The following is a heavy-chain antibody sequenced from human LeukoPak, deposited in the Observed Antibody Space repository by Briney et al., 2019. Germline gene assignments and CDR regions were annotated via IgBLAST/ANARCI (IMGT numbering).Heavy chain of an antibody. D-gene: IGHD3-22*01. CDR2: INHSGSS. Sequence: KPSETLSLTCAIYGGSFSDYYWSWIRQPPGKGLEWIGEINHSGSSNYNPSLTSRVTMSIDTSKNQFSLKLSSVTAADTAVYYCARGPPRDFGTSGFYYNYWGQGTRVTVSS. CDR3: ARGPPRDFGTSGFYYNY. CDR1: GGSFSDYY. V-gene: IGHV4-34*01. J-gene: IGHJ4*02.